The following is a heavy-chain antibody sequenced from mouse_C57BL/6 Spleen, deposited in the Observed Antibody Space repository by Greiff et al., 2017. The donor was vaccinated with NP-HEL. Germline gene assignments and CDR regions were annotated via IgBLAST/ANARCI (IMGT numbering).Heavy chain of an antibody. CDR3: ARSGIDYDYDHDY. V-gene: IGHV1-80*01. CDR2: IYPGDGDT. Sequence: QVQLQQSGAELVKPGASVKISCKASGYAFSRYWMNWVKQRPGKGLEWIGQIYPGDGDTNYIGKFQGKATLTADKSSSTAYMQLSSLTSEDSAIYFCARSGIDYDYDHDYWGQGTTLTVSS. CDR1: GYAFSRYW. J-gene: IGHJ2*01. D-gene: IGHD2-4*01.